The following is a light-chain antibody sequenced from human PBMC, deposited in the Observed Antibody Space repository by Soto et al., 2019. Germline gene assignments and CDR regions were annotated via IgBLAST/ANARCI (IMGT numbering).Light chain of an antibody. V-gene: IGKV3-11*01. J-gene: IGKJ4*01. CDR3: QQRYNRVT. Sequence: EIVLTQSPATLSLSPGERATLSCRASQSVDNYLAWYQQKPGQGPRLLIYDASNRATGSPARFSGSGSGTDFTLTISRLEPDDFADYYCQQRYNRVTFGEGTKVEIK. CDR2: DAS. CDR1: QSVDNY.